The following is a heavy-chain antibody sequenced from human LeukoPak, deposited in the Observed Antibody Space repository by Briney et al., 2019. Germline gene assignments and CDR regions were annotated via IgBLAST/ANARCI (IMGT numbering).Heavy chain of an antibody. CDR2: IYYSGST. CDR1: GGSISSGDYY. J-gene: IGHJ5*02. CDR3: ARDLDCSSTSCPPWFDP. D-gene: IGHD2-2*01. Sequence: SQTLSLTRTVSGGSISSGDYYWSWIRQSPGKGLEWIGYIYYSGSTYYNPSLKSRVTISVDTSKNQFSLKLSSVTAADTAVYYCARDLDCSSTSCPPWFDPWGQGTLVTVSS. V-gene: IGHV4-30-4*01.